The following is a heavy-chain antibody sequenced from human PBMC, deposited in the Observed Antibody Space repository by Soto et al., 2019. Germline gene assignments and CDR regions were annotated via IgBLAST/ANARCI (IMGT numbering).Heavy chain of an antibody. J-gene: IGHJ4*02. V-gene: IGHV1-46*01. CDR1: GYTFTHYY. CDR3: ATSVNSAMAFDY. CDR2: INPNGGRT. Sequence: QVQLVQSGAEVKKPGASVKVSCKASGYTFTHYYMHWVRQAPGQGLEWMGIINPNGGRTTYAQKFRARFTMTRDTSTSTVYLELASLKSDDSAVYYCATSVNSAMAFDYWGQGTRVTVSS. D-gene: IGHD5-18*01.